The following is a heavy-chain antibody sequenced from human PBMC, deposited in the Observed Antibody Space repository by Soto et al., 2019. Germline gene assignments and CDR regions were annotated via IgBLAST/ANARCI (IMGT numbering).Heavy chain of an antibody. V-gene: IGHV3-74*01. CDR1: GFTFSNYW. CDR2: IKSDGSSA. Sequence: GGSLRLSCAASGFTFSNYWMHWVRQAPGKGLVWVSRIKSDGSSASYADSVKGRFTISRDNAKDTLYLQMNSLRAEDTAVYYCARPNYYESSGYYTAFTIWGQGTMVTVSS. D-gene: IGHD3-22*01. J-gene: IGHJ3*02. CDR3: ARPNYYESSGYYTAFTI.